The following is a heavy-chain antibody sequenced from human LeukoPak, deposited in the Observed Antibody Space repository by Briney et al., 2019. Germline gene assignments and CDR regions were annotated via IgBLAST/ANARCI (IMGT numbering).Heavy chain of an antibody. V-gene: IGHV5-51*01. J-gene: IGHJ4*02. Sequence: GESLKISCKGSGYSLSSYWIGWVRQMPGKGLEWMGIIYPGDSDTRYSPSFQGQVTISGDKSITTAYLQWSSLKASDTAMYYCARLQSNAFDYWGQGTLVTVSS. D-gene: IGHD4-11*01. CDR1: GYSLSSYW. CDR2: IYPGDSDT. CDR3: ARLQSNAFDY.